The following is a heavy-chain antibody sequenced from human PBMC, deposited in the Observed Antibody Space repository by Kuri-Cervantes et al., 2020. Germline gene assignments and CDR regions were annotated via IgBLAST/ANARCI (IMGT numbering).Heavy chain of an antibody. Sequence: AAVKVSCKASGYTFTSYYMHWVRQAPGQGLEWMGIINPSGGSTSYAQKFQGRVTMTRDTSTSTVYMELSSLRSEDTAEYYCAREGPMKWRTKDKNLQLLVYWGQGTLVTVSS. D-gene: IGHD2-15*01. CDR1: GYTFTSYY. CDR2: INPSGGST. J-gene: IGHJ4*02. V-gene: IGHV1-46*01. CDR3: AREGPMKWRTKDKNLQLLVY.